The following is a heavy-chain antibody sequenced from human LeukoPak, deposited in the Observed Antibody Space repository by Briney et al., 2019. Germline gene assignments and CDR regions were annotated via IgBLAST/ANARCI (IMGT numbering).Heavy chain of an antibody. J-gene: IGHJ4*02. CDR1: GGSITTSSYY. V-gene: IGHV4-39*01. CDR2: IYYSGST. Sequence: TSSETLSLTCTVSGGSITTSSYYWGWIRQPPGKGLEWIGSIYYSGSTYYKPSLKSRVTISVDTSKNQFSLKLSSVTAADTAVYYCASFYDYVWGSYRDHFDYWGQGTLVTVSS. CDR3: ASFYDYVWGSYRDHFDY. D-gene: IGHD3-16*02.